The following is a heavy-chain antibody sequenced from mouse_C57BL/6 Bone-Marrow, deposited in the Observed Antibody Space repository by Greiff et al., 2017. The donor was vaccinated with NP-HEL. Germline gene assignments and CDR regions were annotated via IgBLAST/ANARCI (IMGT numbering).Heavy chain of an antibody. CDR3: ARRSITTVVEDWYFDV. Sequence: DVKLVESGGDLVKPGGSLKLSCAASGFTFSSYGMSWVRQTPDKRLEWVATISSGGSYTYYPDSVKGRFTISRDNAKNTLYLQMSSLKSEDTAMYYCARRSITTVVEDWYFDVWGTGTTVTVSS. CDR2: ISSGGSYT. D-gene: IGHD1-1*01. CDR1: GFTFSSYG. J-gene: IGHJ1*03. V-gene: IGHV5-6*02.